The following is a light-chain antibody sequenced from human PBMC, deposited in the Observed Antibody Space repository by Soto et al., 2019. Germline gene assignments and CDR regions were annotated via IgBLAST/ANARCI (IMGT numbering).Light chain of an antibody. CDR2: WAS. V-gene: IGKV4-1*01. J-gene: IGKJ1*01. CDR3: QQYYDSPT. Sequence: DIVMTQSPDSLTLSPGERATINCKSSQSVLYKSNNRNYLAWYQQEAGQPPQLLFSWASTRESGVPDRFSASGSGTDFTLSINSLQAEDVAVYYCQQYYDSPTFGQGTKVEIK. CDR1: QSVLYKSNNRNY.